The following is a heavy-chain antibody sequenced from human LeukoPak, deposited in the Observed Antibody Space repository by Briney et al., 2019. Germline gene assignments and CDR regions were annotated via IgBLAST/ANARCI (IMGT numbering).Heavy chain of an antibody. CDR2: INHSGSP. CDR1: GGSFSDYY. J-gene: IGHJ6*02. Sequence: SETLSLTCAVYGGSFSDYYWTWIRQPPGKGLEWIGEINHSGSPNNNPSLKSRVSISFDTSKNQFSLQLNSVTPEDTAVYYCARDLDSSSWYVGSGYYYGMDVWGQGTTVTVSS. D-gene: IGHD6-13*01. CDR3: ARDLDSSSWYVGSGYYYGMDV. V-gene: IGHV4-34*01.